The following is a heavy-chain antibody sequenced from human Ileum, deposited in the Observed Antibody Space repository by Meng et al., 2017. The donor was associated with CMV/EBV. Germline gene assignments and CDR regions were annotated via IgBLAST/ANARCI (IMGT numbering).Heavy chain of an antibody. D-gene: IGHD2-2*03. CDR1: GYSLTAHF. J-gene: IGHJ3*02. Sequence: ASVKVSCKASGYSLTAHFIHWVRKAPGQGLQWMGWILPSSGATHYAQKFSDRVTMTRDMSISTFYMELNRLTSDDTAMYHCVRDMDGSEGSAFDIWGQGTMVTVSS. CDR3: VRDMDGSEGSAFDI. CDR2: ILPSSGAT. V-gene: IGHV1-2*02.